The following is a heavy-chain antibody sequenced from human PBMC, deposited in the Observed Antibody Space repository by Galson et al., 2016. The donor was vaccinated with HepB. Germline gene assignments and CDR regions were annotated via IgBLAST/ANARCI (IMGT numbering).Heavy chain of an antibody. CDR3: ARDPPYSVKGREFYFDL. J-gene: IGHJ2*01. V-gene: IGHV4-61*02. CDR1: GGSLSSASHY. Sequence: TLSLTCTVSGGSLSSASHYWSWIRQPAGKGLEWIGRIYTSGRTDYDPSLKRRVIISGGTSKNHFSLNLSSVTAADTAVYYCARDPPYSVKGREFYFDLWGRGTLVAVSS. D-gene: IGHD3-10*01. CDR2: IYTSGRT.